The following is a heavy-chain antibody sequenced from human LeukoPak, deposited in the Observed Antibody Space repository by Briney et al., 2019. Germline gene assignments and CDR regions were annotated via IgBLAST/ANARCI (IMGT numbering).Heavy chain of an antibody. CDR1: RFTVSSNY. CDR2: IYSGGST. CDR3: ASGQVDTAMALDY. J-gene: IGHJ4*02. Sequence: GGSLRLSCAASRFTVSSNYMSWVRQAPGKGLEWVSVIYSGGSTYYADSVKGRFTISRHNSKNTLYLQMNSLRAEDTAVYYCASGQVDTAMALDYWGQGTLVTVSS. D-gene: IGHD5-18*01. V-gene: IGHV3-53*04.